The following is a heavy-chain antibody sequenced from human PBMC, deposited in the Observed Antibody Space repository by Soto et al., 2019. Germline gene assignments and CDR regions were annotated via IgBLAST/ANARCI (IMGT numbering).Heavy chain of an antibody. V-gene: IGHV3-15*07. Sequence: GGSLRLSFAASGFTFSNAWMNWARQAPGKGLEWVGRIKSKTDGGTTDYAAPVKGRFTISRDDSKNTLYLQMNSLKTEDTAVYYCTTDGYYYDSNGDAFDIWGQGTMVTVSS. CDR1: GFTFSNAW. D-gene: IGHD3-22*01. CDR3: TTDGYYYDSNGDAFDI. J-gene: IGHJ3*02. CDR2: IKSKTDGGTT.